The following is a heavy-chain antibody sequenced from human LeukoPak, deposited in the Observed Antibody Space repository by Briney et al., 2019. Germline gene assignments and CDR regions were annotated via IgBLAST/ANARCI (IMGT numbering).Heavy chain of an antibody. Sequence: GGFLRLSCAASGFTFSSYAMHWVRQAPGKGLEWVAVISYDGSNKYYADSVKGRFTISRDNSKNTLYLQMNSLRAEDTAVYYCAREGEYYDYVWGSYRPPYYFDYWGQGTLVTVSS. CDR3: AREGEYYDYVWGSYRPPYYFDY. V-gene: IGHV3-30-3*01. D-gene: IGHD3-16*02. CDR2: ISYDGSNK. CDR1: GFTFSSYA. J-gene: IGHJ4*02.